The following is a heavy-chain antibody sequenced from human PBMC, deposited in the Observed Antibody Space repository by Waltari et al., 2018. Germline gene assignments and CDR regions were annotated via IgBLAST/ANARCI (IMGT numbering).Heavy chain of an antibody. CDR1: GGSISSGSYY. V-gene: IGHV4-39*07. CDR2: ISYRGTT. D-gene: IGHD3-3*01. Sequence: QLQLQESGPGLVKPSETLSLTCTVSGGSISSGSYYWGWIRQPPGKGLESIVYISYRGTTYYHLSLKSRVTMSVDTSRDQYSLSLRSVAAADAAVYYCARYYGNGEGWLDPWGQGTLVTVSS. CDR3: ARYYGNGEGWLDP. J-gene: IGHJ5*02.